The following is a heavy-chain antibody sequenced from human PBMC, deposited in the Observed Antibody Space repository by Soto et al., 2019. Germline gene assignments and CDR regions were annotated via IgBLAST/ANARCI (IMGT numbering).Heavy chain of an antibody. D-gene: IGHD2-15*01. CDR1: GGSIFSSY. CDR2: VYDSASS. CDR3: ARVPAASSGFDA. J-gene: IGHJ5*01. Sequence: SETLSLTCTVSGGSIFSSYWTWVRQPPGKGLEWIGNVYDSASSNYTPYLKCRISISVDTSKLHLSMNLSSVTDADTDVYYCARVPAASSGFDAWRQGTMVTVSS. V-gene: IGHV4-59*01.